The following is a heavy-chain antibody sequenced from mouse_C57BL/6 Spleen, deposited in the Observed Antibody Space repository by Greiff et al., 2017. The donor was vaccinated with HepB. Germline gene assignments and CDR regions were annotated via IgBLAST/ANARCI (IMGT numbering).Heavy chain of an antibody. CDR1: GYSITSGYY. D-gene: IGHD1-1*02. V-gene: IGHV3-6*01. Sequence: EVKLMESGPGLVKPSQSLSLTCSVTGYSITSGYYWNWIRQFPGNKLEWMGYISYDGSNNYNPSLKNRISITRDTSKNQFFLKLNSVTTEDTATYYCARSMVYFDYWGQGTTLTVSS. CDR3: ARSMVYFDY. CDR2: ISYDGSN. J-gene: IGHJ2*01.